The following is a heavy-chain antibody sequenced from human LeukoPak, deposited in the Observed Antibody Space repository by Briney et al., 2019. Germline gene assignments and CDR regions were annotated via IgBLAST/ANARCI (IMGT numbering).Heavy chain of an antibody. V-gene: IGHV1-18*01. CDR3: ARHRYYDSSGYYPTSGDFDY. D-gene: IGHD3-22*01. J-gene: IGHJ4*02. CDR2: ISAYNGNT. Sequence: GASVKVSCKASGYTFTSYGISWVRQAPGQGLEWMGWISAYNGNTNYAQKLQGRVTMTTDTSTSTAYMELRSQRSDDTAVYYCARHRYYDSSGYYPTSGDFDYWGQGTLVTVSS. CDR1: GYTFTSYG.